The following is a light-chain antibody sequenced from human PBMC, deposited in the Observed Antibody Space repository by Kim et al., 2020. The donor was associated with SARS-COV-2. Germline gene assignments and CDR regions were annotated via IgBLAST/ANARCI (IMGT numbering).Light chain of an antibody. V-gene: IGKV3-20*01. CDR2: GAS. Sequence: SLSPGERATPSCRASQSVTSTYLAWYQQKPGQAPRLLIYGASSRATGIPDRFSGSGSGTDFTLTISRLEPEDFAVYYCQQYGSYFGPGTKVDIK. CDR3: QQYGSY. J-gene: IGKJ3*01. CDR1: QSVTSTY.